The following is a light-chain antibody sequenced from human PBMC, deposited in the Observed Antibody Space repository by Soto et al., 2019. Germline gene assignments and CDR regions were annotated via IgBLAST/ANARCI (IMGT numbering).Light chain of an antibody. CDR1: TSDVGAYNY. V-gene: IGLV2-14*01. CDR2: EVT. J-gene: IGLJ2*01. Sequence: QSALTQPASVSGSPGQSIAISCTGTTSDVGAYNYVSWYQCHPGKAPKLMIYEVTTRPSGVSNRFSGSKSGNTASLTISGLQAEDEADYYCSSYTTSATLLFGGGTKLTVL. CDR3: SSYTTSATLL.